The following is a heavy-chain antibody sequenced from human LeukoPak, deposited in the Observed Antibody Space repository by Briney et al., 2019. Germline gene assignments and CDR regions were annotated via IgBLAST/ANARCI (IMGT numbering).Heavy chain of an antibody. J-gene: IGHJ4*02. CDR3: ARDPNPYVEMATIADY. CDR1: GFTFSSYA. Sequence: GRSLRLSCAASGFTFSSYAMHWVRQAPGKGQEWVAVISYDGSNKYYADSVKGRFTISRDNSKNTLYLQMNSLRAEDTAVYYCARDPNPYVEMATIADYWGRGTLVTVSS. CDR2: ISYDGSNK. V-gene: IGHV3-30-3*01. D-gene: IGHD5-24*01.